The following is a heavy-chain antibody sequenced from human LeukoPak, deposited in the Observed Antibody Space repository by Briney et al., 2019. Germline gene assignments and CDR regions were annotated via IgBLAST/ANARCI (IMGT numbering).Heavy chain of an antibody. CDR3: ARVGYSSSWYVKDYYYYYGMDV. D-gene: IGHD6-13*01. J-gene: IGHJ6*02. CDR2: ISSSSSTI. Sequence: GGSLRLSCAASGFTFSSYSMNWVRQAPGKGLEWVSYISSSSSTIYYADSAKGRFTISRDNAKNSLYLQMNSLRAEDTAVYYCARVGYSSSWYVKDYYYYYGMDVWGQGTTVTVSS. CDR1: GFTFSSYS. V-gene: IGHV3-48*04.